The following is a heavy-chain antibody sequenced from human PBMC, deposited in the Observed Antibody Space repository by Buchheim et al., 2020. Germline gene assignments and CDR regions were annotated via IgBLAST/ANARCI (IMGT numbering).Heavy chain of an antibody. CDR3: ASPAGYAYGDSSLDS. D-gene: IGHD4-17*01. J-gene: IGHJ4*02. V-gene: IGHV3-48*03. CDR1: GFTFSTYV. CDR2: ISSTGSSS. Sequence: EVQLLESGGGLVQPGGSLRLSCAASGFTFSTYVMSWVRQTPGKGLQWVSSISSTGSSSYYADSVKGRFTISRDNSKNTLFLELNSLRAEDTAVYYCASPAGYAYGDSSLDSWGQGTL.